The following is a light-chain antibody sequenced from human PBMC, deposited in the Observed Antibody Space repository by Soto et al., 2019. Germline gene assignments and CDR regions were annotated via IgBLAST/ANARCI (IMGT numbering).Light chain of an antibody. V-gene: IGKV3-11*01. J-gene: IGKJ4*01. CDR2: DAS. Sequence: EIVLTQCPVTLSLSPGERAPLSCRASQSVSSYLAWYQHKPGQAPRLLIYDASDRATGLPARLSGSGSGTEFTLPIRSLEPEDFAVDYCQQRSNWLTFAGGTKVDIK. CDR3: QQRSNWLT. CDR1: QSVSSY.